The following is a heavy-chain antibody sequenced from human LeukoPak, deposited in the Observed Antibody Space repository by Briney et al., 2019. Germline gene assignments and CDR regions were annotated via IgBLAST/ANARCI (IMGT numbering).Heavy chain of an antibody. D-gene: IGHD1-26*01. CDR1: GYTFTGYY. J-gene: IGHJ5*02. Sequence: GASVKVSCKASGYTFTGYYMHWVRQAPGQGLEWMGIINPSGGSTNYAQKFQGRVTMTGDMSASTVYMELTSLRSEDTAVYYCARDEGESGSHLGAIVDPWGQGTLVTVSS. CDR3: ARDEGESGSHLGAIVDP. CDR2: INPSGGST. V-gene: IGHV1-46*01.